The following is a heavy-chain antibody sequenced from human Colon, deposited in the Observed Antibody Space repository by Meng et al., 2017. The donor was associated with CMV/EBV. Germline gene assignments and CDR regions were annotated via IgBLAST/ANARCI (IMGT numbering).Heavy chain of an antibody. CDR2: IYHSGTT. Sequence: QVQLPGSSPGLVKPSGTLSLICSVSGVSISSDNWWTWVRQPPGKGLEWIGEIYHSGTTNYNPSLKSRVTISVDKSKNQVSLNLSSVTAADTAVYFCAKIPLGYSLSPLVGLDPWGQGTLVTVSS. V-gene: IGHV4-4*02. CDR3: AKIPLGYSLSPLVGLDP. J-gene: IGHJ5*02. CDR1: GVSISSDNW. D-gene: IGHD5-18*01.